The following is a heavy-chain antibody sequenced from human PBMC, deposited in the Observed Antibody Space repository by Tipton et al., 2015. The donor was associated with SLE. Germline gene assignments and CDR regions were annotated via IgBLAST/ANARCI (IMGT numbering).Heavy chain of an antibody. D-gene: IGHD3-22*01. CDR3: ARVRGMGSSGYGFDY. CDR1: GGSISSSSYY. CDR2: IYYSGST. V-gene: IGHV4-39*07. Sequence: TLSLTCTVSGGSISSSSYYWGWIRQPPGKGLEWIGSIYYSGSTNYNPSLKSRVTISVDTSKNQFSLKLSSVTAADTAVYYCARVRGMGSSGYGFDYWGQGTLVTVSS. J-gene: IGHJ4*02.